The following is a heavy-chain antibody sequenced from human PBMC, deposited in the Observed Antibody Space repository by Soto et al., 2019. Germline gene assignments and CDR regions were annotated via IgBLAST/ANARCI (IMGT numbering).Heavy chain of an antibody. CDR1: EYNVTGQC. J-gene: IGHJ4*02. CDR2: INPHSGYT. D-gene: IGHD2-8*01. CDR3: ARDVYSVEY. Sequence: KVSCKAYEYNVTGQCVAWVRQAPGQGLEWMGWINPHSGYTNYAPKFQGRVTMTRDTSLSTAYVELSRLRSDDTAVYYCARDVYSVEYWGQGTLVTVSS. V-gene: IGHV1-2*02.